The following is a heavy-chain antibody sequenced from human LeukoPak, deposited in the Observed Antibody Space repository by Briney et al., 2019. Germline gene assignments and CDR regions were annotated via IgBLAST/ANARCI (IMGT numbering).Heavy chain of an antibody. CDR3: ARQGNSEVGSWYLYYYYYYYMDV. CDR1: GGSISSSNW. Sequence: SSETLSLTCAVSGGSISSSNWWSWVRQPPGKGLEWIGEIYHSGSTYYNPSLKSRVTISVDTSKNQFSLKLSSVTAADTAVYYCARQGNSEVGSWYLYYYYYYYMDVWGKGTTVTISS. D-gene: IGHD6-13*01. J-gene: IGHJ6*03. CDR2: IYHSGST. V-gene: IGHV4-4*02.